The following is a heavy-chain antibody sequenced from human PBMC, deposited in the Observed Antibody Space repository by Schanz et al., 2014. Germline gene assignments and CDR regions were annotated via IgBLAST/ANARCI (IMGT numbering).Heavy chain of an antibody. V-gene: IGHV1-46*02. D-gene: IGHD2-2*01. J-gene: IGHJ3*01. CDR1: GYSLNELS. Sequence: QVQLVQSGAEVKKPGASVKVSCKVSGYSLNELSMHWVRQAPGQGLEWMGIINPSGGSTSYTQKFQGRVTMTTDTSTSTAYMELRNVRYDDTAMYYCASGIPYCSSTSCAGLDAYDVWGQGTLVTVSS. CDR3: ASGIPYCSSTSCAGLDAYDV. CDR2: INPSGGST.